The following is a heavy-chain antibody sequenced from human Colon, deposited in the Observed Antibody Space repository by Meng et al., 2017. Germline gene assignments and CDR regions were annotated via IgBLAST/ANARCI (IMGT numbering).Heavy chain of an antibody. CDR2: INTNTGNP. CDR1: GYTFTTYA. D-gene: IGHD3-10*01. Sequence: ASVKVSCKASGYTFTTYAMNWVRQAPGQGLEWMGWINTNTGNPTYAQGFTGRFVFSLGTSVSTALLQISSLKAEDTAVYYCARDETRLPSITYYYTPDSFDIWGLGTMVTVSS. J-gene: IGHJ3*02. V-gene: IGHV7-4-1*02. CDR3: ARDETRLPSITYYYTPDSFDI.